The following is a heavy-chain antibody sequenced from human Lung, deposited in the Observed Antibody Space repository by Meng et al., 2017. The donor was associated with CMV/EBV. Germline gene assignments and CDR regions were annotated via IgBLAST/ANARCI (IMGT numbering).Heavy chain of an antibody. V-gene: IGHV3-74*01. CDR2: INSDGSST. CDR1: GFILSSYW. D-gene: IGHD4-11*01. CDR3: ARGGGLTTVDD. J-gene: IGHJ4*02. Sequence: SLASCGFILSSYWLQLVRQAPGKGLVWVSRINSDGSSTSYADSVKGRFTISRDNAKNTLYLQMNSLRAEDTAVYYGARGGGLTTVDDWGQGTMVTVSS.